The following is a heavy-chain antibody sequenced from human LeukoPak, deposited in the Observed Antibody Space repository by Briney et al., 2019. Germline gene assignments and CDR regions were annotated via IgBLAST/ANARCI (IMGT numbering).Heavy chain of an antibody. CDR1: GFTSSSYG. CDR3: AKDKGREGDY. Sequence: GGSLRLSCAAAGFTSSSYGMHWVRQAPGKGLEWVAVISSEGSEKFYADSVKGRFTISRDNSKNTLNLQMNSLRVEDTAVYYCAKDKGREGDYWGQGTLVTVSS. D-gene: IGHD1-26*01. J-gene: IGHJ4*02. CDR2: ISSEGSEK. V-gene: IGHV3-30*18.